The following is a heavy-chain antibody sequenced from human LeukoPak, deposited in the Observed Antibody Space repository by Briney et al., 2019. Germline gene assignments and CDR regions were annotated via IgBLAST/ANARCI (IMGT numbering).Heavy chain of an antibody. V-gene: IGHV5-51*01. D-gene: IGHD3-22*01. CDR3: ARRYSSGYYYNY. J-gene: IGHJ4*02. CDR2: IYPGDSDT. Sequence: GESLKISCKGSGYSFTTYGIGWVRQMPGKALNGMGIIYPGDSDTRYSPSFQGQVTISADKSISTAYPQWSSLKASDTAMYYCARRYSSGYYYNYWGQGTLVTVSS. CDR1: GYSFTTYG.